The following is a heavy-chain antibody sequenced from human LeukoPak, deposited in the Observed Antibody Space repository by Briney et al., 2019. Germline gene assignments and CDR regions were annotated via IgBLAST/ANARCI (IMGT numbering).Heavy chain of an antibody. CDR1: GASISSSTYY. CDR2: IYYSGST. CDR3: ARGRGEGRGISMVRGVRAPSYNWFDP. J-gene: IGHJ5*02. V-gene: IGHV4-39*07. D-gene: IGHD3-10*01. Sequence: PSETLSLTCTVSGASISSSTYYWGWIRQPPGKGLEWIGSIYYSGSTYYNPSLKSRVTISVDTSKNQFSLKLSSVAAADTAVYYCARGRGEGRGISMVRGVRAPSYNWFDPWGHGTLVTVSS.